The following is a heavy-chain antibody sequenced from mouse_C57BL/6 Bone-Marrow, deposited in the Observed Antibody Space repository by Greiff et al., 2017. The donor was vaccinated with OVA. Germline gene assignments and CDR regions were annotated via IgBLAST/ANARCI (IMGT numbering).Heavy chain of an antibody. CDR2: FHPYNDDT. Sequence: VKVVESGAELVKPGASVKMSCKASGYTFTTYPIEWMKQNHGKSLEWIGNFHPYNDDTKYNEKFKGKATLTVEKSSSTVYLELSRLTSDDSAVYYCARGDYYSNYGFAYWGQGTLVTVSA. D-gene: IGHD2-5*01. CDR1: GYTFTTYP. V-gene: IGHV1-47*01. J-gene: IGHJ3*01. CDR3: ARGDYYSNYGFAY.